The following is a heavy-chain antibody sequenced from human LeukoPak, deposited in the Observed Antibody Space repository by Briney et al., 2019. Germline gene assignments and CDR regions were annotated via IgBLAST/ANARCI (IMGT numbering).Heavy chain of an antibody. V-gene: IGHV4-61*10. Sequence: SETLSLTCTVSGGSIISDNYYWSWIRQPAGKGLEWIGYIYYSGSTNYNPSLKSRVTISVDTSKNQFSLKLSSVTAADTAVYYCARVGGPLVPAAVDYWGQGTLVTVSS. J-gene: IGHJ4*02. D-gene: IGHD2-2*01. CDR1: GGSIISDNYY. CDR2: IYYSGST. CDR3: ARVGGPLVPAAVDY.